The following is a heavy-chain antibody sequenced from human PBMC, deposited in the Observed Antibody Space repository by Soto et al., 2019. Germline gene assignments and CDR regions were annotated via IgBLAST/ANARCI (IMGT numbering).Heavy chain of an antibody. Sequence: GGSLRLSCAASGFTFSSYSMNWVRQAPGKGLEWVSSISSSSSYIYYADSVKGRFTISRDNAKNSLYLQMNSLRAEDTAVYYCAREVGYCSSTSCRTTTPNWFDPWGQGTLVTVSS. D-gene: IGHD2-2*01. V-gene: IGHV3-21*01. J-gene: IGHJ5*02. CDR1: GFTFSSYS. CDR3: AREVGYCSSTSCRTTTPNWFDP. CDR2: ISSSSSYI.